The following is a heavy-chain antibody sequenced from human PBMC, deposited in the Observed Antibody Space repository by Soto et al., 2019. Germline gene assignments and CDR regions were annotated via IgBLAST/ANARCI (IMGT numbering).Heavy chain of an antibody. V-gene: IGHV1-69*13. J-gene: IGHJ5*02. D-gene: IGHD3-22*01. CDR3: ARDFTYYYDSSGYYYVNWFDP. Sequence: ASVKVSCKASGGTFSSYAISWVRQAPGQGLECMGGIIPIFGTANYAQKFQGRVTITADESTSTAYMELSSLRSEDTAVYYCARDFTYYYDSSGYYYVNWFDPWGQGTLVTVSS. CDR2: IIPIFGTA. CDR1: GGTFSSYA.